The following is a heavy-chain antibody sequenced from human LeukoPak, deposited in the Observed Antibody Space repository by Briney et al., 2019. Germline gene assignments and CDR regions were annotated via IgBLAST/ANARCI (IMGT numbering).Heavy chain of an antibody. Sequence: ASVKVSCKASGGTFSSYAISWVRQAPGQGLEWMGGIIPIFGTANYAQKFQGRVTITADESTSTAYMELSSLRSEDTAVYYCARDRIEGDYAFDIWGQGTMVTVSS. V-gene: IGHV1-69*13. CDR2: IIPIFGTA. J-gene: IGHJ3*02. D-gene: IGHD1-26*01. CDR1: GGTFSSYA. CDR3: ARDRIEGDYAFDI.